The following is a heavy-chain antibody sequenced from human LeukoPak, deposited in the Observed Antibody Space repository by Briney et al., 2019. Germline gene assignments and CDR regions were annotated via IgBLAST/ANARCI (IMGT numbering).Heavy chain of an antibody. D-gene: IGHD3-10*01. V-gene: IGHV4-61*02. CDR2: ISSSGST. Sequence: SETLSLTCTVSGDSISSGDYYWSWIRQPAGKGLEWIGRISSSGSTNYNPSLKSRVTISVDTSKNQFSLKLSSVTAADTAVYFCARVPYSYGSSGAFDICRQGTMATVSS. CDR1: GDSISSGDYY. CDR3: ARVPYSYGSSGAFDI. J-gene: IGHJ3*02.